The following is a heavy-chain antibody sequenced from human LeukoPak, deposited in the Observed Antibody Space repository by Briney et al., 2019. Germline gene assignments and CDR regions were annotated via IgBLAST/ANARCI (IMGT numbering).Heavy chain of an antibody. Sequence: SETLSLTFTVSGASISSYYWNWIRQPPGKGLEWIGYIYYSGSTNYNPSLKSRVTISVDTSKNQFSLKLSSVTAADTAVYYCARMVRGVSKGSYYYYYYGMDVWGKGTTVTVSS. V-gene: IGHV4-59*01. D-gene: IGHD3-10*01. CDR2: IYYSGST. CDR3: ARMVRGVSKGSYYYYYYGMDV. CDR1: GASISSYY. J-gene: IGHJ6*04.